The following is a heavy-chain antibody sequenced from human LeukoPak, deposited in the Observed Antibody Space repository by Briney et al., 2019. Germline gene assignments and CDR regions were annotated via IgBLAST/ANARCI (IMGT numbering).Heavy chain of an antibody. V-gene: IGHV4-61*02. CDR2: IYTSGST. D-gene: IGHD3-3*01. CDR3: AREGDYYDFWSGSWADAFDI. Sequence: SETLSLTCTVSGGSISSGSYYWSCIRQPAGKGLECIGRIYTSGSTNYNPSLKSRVTISVDTSKNQFSLKLSSVTAADTAVYYCAREGDYYDFWSGSWADAFDIWGQGTMVTVSS. J-gene: IGHJ3*02. CDR1: GGSISSGSYY.